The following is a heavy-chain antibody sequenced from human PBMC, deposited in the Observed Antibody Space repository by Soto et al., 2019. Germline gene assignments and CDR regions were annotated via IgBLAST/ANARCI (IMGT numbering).Heavy chain of an antibody. CDR2: IHYSGST. CDR3: ARASGGSGSYPID. Sequence: NPSETLSLTCTVAGASISGYYWSWIRQPPGKGLEWIGYIHYSGSTNYNPSLKSRVTISVDTSKNQFSLRLSSVTVADTAVYYCARASGGSGSYPIDWGQGTLVTVSS. CDR1: GASISGYY. J-gene: IGHJ4*02. V-gene: IGHV4-59*01. D-gene: IGHD3-10*01.